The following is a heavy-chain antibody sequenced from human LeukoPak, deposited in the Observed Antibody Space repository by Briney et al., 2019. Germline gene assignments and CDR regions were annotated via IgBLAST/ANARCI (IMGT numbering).Heavy chain of an antibody. CDR2: VNLDGTDT. D-gene: IGHD1-14*01. Sequence: GSLSLSCAASGFTFTEYWMHWVRQPPGLGLVWVSRVNLDGTDTDYVDSVKGRFTISRDNTKNTVYLQMNSLRADDTAMYYCVRSNTGWYFDLWGRGTLVTVSS. J-gene: IGHJ2*01. CDR3: VRSNTGWYFDL. CDR1: GFTFTEYW. V-gene: IGHV3-74*01.